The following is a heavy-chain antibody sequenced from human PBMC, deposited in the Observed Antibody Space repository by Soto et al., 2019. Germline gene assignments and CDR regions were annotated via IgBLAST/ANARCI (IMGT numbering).Heavy chain of an antibody. V-gene: IGHV4-39*01. CDR1: GGSISSSSFH. D-gene: IGHD6-13*01. CDR2: IYYSGST. J-gene: IGHJ5*02. Sequence: QLQLQESGPGLVKPSETLSLTCTVSGGSISSSSFHWGWIRQPPGKGLEGIGSIYYSGSTYYSPSLTSRVTISVDTSKNQFSLKLSSVTAADTAGYYCARRERAAGTDWWFVPWGQGTLVTVSS. CDR3: ARRERAAGTDWWFVP.